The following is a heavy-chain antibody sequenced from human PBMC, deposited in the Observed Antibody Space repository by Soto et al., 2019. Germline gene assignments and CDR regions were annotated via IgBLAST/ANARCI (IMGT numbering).Heavy chain of an antibody. CDR3: AREKYSGYDSHWFDP. V-gene: IGHV4-30-4*01. CDR2: IYYSGST. D-gene: IGHD5-12*01. CDR1: GGSISSGDYY. Sequence: SETLSLTCTVSGGSISSGDYYWSWIRQPPGKGLEWIGYIYYSGSTYYNPSLKSRVTISVDTSKNQFSLKLSSVTAADTAVYYCAREKYSGYDSHWFDPWGQGTRVTVSS. J-gene: IGHJ5*02.